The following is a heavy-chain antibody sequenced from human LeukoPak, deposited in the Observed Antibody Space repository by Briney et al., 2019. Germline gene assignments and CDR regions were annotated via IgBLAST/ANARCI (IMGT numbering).Heavy chain of an antibody. CDR2: INSNGGGT. V-gene: IGHV1-18*01. CDR1: GYTFIHYG. D-gene: IGHD6-19*01. J-gene: IGHJ4*02. CDR3: ARSRTGWSVDF. Sequence: ASVKVSCKASGYTFIHYGVSWVRQAPGQGLEWMGWINSNGGGTLYAQSLQGRVTLTTDTSTSTLYMELRTLRSDDTAVYYCARSRTGWSVDFWGQGTLVTVSS.